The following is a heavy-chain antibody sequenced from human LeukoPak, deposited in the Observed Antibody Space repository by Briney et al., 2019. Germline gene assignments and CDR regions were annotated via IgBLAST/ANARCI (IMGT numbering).Heavy chain of an antibody. Sequence: SETLSLTCTVSGGSITGYYWNWIRQPAGKGLEWIGRMDPKGNTSYNPSLKSRVTMSVDTSKNQFSPKLKSVTAADTAMYYCARGYCSGANCYTAPDYWGQGTLVTVSS. D-gene: IGHD2-15*01. CDR3: ARGYCSGANCYTAPDY. V-gene: IGHV4-4*07. J-gene: IGHJ4*02. CDR1: GGSITGYY. CDR2: MDPKGNT.